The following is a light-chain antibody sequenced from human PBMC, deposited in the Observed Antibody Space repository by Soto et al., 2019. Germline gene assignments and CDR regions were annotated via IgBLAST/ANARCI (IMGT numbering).Light chain of an antibody. Sequence: QSVLTQPPSVSWAPGQRVTISCTGGSSHIGAGYDVHWYQQLPGTAPKLLIYGNSNRPSGVPDRFSGSKSGTSASLAITGLQAEDEADYYCQSYDSSLSGSRVFGTGTKVTVL. CDR3: QSYDSSLSGSRV. CDR2: GNS. V-gene: IGLV1-40*01. CDR1: SSHIGAGYD. J-gene: IGLJ1*01.